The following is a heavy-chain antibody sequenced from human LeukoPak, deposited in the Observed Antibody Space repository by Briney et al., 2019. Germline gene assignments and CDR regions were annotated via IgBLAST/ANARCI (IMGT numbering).Heavy chain of an antibody. CDR1: GFTFSSYA. CDR3: AKRIAAAGTYYFDY. D-gene: IGHD6-13*01. Sequence: GGSLRLSCAATGFTFSSYAMSWVRQAPGKGLDWVSAISGSGGSTYYADSVKGRFTISRDNSKNTLYLQMNSLRAEDTAVYYCAKRIAAAGTYYFDYWGQGTLVSVSP. J-gene: IGHJ4*02. CDR2: ISGSGGST. V-gene: IGHV3-23*01.